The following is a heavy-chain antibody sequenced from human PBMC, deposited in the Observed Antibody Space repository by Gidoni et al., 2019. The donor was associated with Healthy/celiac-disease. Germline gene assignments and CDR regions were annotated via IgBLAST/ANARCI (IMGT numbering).Heavy chain of an antibody. CDR3: TTGARGDLPWYFDL. J-gene: IGHJ2*01. V-gene: IGHV3-15*01. Sequence: EVQLVESGGGLVKPGGSLRLSCAASGFTFSTAWMSWVRQAPGKGLEGVGRSKSKTDGGTTDYAAPVKGRFTISRDDSKNTLYLQMNSLKTEDTAVYYCTTGARGDLPWYFDLWGRGTLVTVSS. D-gene: IGHD3-10*01. CDR1: GFTFSTAW. CDR2: SKSKTDGGTT.